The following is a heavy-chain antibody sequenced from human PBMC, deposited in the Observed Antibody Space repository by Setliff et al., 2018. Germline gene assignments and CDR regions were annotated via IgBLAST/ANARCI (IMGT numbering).Heavy chain of an antibody. J-gene: IGHJ4*02. CDR3: VTDPPFSGWSFDS. D-gene: IGHD6-19*01. Sequence: GGSLRLSCAASGFTFSNYAMSWVRQAPGKGLEWVSIIHSGGSSTYYADSVKGRFTISRDDSKNTLYLQMNSLRVEDTAVYYCVTDPPFSGWSFDSWGQGTLVTVSS. CDR1: GFTFSNYA. CDR2: IHSGGSST. V-gene: IGHV3-23*03.